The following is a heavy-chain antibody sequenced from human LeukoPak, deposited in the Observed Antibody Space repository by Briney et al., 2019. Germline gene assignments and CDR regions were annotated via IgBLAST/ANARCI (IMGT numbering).Heavy chain of an antibody. D-gene: IGHD6-13*01. CDR2: IYHSGST. CDR1: GYSISSGYY. CDR3: ARHGSIAAAGTHRYYYYYMDV. V-gene: IGHV4-38-2*02. Sequence: SETLSLTCTVSGYSISSGYYWGWIRQPPGKGLEWIGSIYHSGSTYYNPSLKSRVTISVDTSKNQFSLKLSSVTAADTAVYYCARHGSIAAAGTHRYYYYYMDVWGKGTTVTISS. J-gene: IGHJ6*03.